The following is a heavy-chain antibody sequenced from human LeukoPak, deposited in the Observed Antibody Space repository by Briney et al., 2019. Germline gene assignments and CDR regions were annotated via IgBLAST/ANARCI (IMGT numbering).Heavy chain of an antibody. D-gene: IGHD2-8*01. Sequence: SETLSLTCTVSGYSISSGYYWGWIRQPPGKGLEWIGSIYHSGSTYYNPSLKCRVTISVDTSKNQFSLKLSSVTAADTAVYYCARDDYAKGGWGQGTLVTVSS. CDR1: GYSISSGYY. CDR2: IYHSGST. CDR3: ARDDYAKGG. V-gene: IGHV4-38-2*02. J-gene: IGHJ4*02.